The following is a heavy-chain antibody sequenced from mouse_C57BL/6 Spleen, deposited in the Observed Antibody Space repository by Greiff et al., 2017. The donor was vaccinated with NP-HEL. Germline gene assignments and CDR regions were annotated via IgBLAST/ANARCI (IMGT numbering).Heavy chain of an antibody. CDR2: IHPNSGST. Sequence: QVQLQQPGAELVKPGASVKLSCKASGYTFTSYWMHWVKQRPGQGLEWIGMIHPNSGSTNYNEKFKSKATLTVDKSSSTAYKQLSSLTSEDSAVYYGARGTTVVPDWYFDVWGTGTTVTVSS. CDR1: GYTFTSYW. CDR3: ARGTTVVPDWYFDV. D-gene: IGHD1-1*01. V-gene: IGHV1-64*01. J-gene: IGHJ1*03.